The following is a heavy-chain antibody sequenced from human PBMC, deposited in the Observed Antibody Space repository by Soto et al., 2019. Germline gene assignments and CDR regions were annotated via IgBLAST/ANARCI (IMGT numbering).Heavy chain of an antibody. V-gene: IGHV4-31*03. Sequence: LSLTCTVSGGSISSGGYYWSWIRQHPGKGLEWIGYIYYSGSTYYNPSLKSRVTISVDTSKNQFSLKLSSVTAADTAVYYCARGPDYYDSSGYDNWGQGTLVTVSS. CDR3: ARGPDYYDSSGYDN. D-gene: IGHD3-22*01. J-gene: IGHJ4*02. CDR2: IYYSGST. CDR1: GGSISSGGYY.